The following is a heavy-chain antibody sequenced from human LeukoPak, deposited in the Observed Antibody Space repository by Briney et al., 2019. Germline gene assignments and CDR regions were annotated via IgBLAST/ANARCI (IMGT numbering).Heavy chain of an antibody. V-gene: IGHV4-4*09. CDR3: ARHPWRFGEPDYYYYMDV. CDR2: IYTSGST. Sequence: SETLSLTCTVSGGSISSYYWSWIRQPPGKGLEWIGYIYTSGSTNYNPSLKSRVTISVDTSKNQFSLKLSSVTAADTAVYYCARHPWRFGEPDYYYYMDVWGQGTLVTVSS. D-gene: IGHD3-10*01. CDR1: GGSISSYY. J-gene: IGHJ6*03.